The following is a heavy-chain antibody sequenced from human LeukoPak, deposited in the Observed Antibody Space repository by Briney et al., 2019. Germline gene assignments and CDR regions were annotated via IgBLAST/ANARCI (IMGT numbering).Heavy chain of an antibody. J-gene: IGHJ4*02. Sequence: SETLSLTCTVSGYSISSGYYWGWIRQPPGKGLEWIGSIYHSGSTYYNPSLRSRVTISVDTSKNQFSLKLSSVTAADTAVYYCARGYGGYYGSGREYYFDYWGQGTLVTVSS. V-gene: IGHV4-38-2*02. CDR1: GYSISSGYY. CDR3: ARGYGGYYGSGREYYFDY. CDR2: IYHSGST. D-gene: IGHD3-10*01.